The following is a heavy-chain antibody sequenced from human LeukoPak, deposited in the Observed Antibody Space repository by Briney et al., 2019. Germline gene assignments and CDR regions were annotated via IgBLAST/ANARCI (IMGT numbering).Heavy chain of an antibody. CDR2: ISPSGGST. J-gene: IGHJ4*02. CDR1: GYTFTGYW. CDR3: ARGWERYYYDSSGYSPF. Sequence: GASVKVSCKAFGYTFTGYWMHWVRQAPGQGPEWMGVISPSGGSTVYAQKFKGRVTLTRDTSISTAYMELSRLRSDDTAVYYCARGWERYYYDSSGYSPFWGQGTLVTVSS. V-gene: IGHV1-46*01. D-gene: IGHD3-22*01.